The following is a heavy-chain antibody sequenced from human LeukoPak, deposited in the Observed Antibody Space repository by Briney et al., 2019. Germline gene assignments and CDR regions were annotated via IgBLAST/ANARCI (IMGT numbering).Heavy chain of an antibody. V-gene: IGHV4-61*02. CDR2: IYTSGST. J-gene: IGHJ4*02. CDR1: GGSISSGNYY. Sequence: SETLSLTCTVSGGSISSGNYYWSWIRQPAGKGLEWIGRIYTSGSTNYNPSLKSRVTISVDTSKNQFSLKLSSVTAADTAVYYCARDIAAAGTFDYWGQGTLVTASS. D-gene: IGHD6-13*01. CDR3: ARDIAAAGTFDY.